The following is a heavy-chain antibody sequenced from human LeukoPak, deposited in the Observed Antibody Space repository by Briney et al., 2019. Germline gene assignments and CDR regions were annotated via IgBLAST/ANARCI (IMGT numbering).Heavy chain of an antibody. V-gene: IGHV4-59*01. CDR3: ARSGQYDSSGYYHFDY. J-gene: IGHJ4*02. D-gene: IGHD3-22*01. CDR2: VYYSGST. CDR1: GGSISSYY. Sequence: ETLSLTCTVSGGSISSYYWSWIRQPPGKGLEWIGYVYYSGSTNYNPSLKSRVTISVDTSKNQFSLKLSSVTAADTAVYYCARSGQYDSSGYYHFDYWGQGTLVTVSS.